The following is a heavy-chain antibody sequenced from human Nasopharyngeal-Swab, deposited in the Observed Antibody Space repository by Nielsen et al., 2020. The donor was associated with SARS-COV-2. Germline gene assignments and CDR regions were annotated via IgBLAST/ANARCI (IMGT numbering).Heavy chain of an antibody. CDR3: AKEATLGGVGDYYYMDV. Sequence: GGSLRLSCEASGFTFSSYAMSWVRQAPGKGLEWVSAISGSGGSTYYADSVKGRFTISRDNSKNTLYLQMNSLRADDTAVYYCAKEATLGGVGDYYYMDVWGKGTTVTSP. V-gene: IGHV3-23*01. D-gene: IGHD3-16*01. CDR1: GFTFSSYA. J-gene: IGHJ6*03. CDR2: ISGSGGST.